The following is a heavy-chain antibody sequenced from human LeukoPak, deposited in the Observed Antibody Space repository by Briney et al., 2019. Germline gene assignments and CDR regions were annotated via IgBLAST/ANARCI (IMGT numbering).Heavy chain of an antibody. Sequence: GGSLRLSCAASGFTFSSYSLNWVRQAPGKGLEWVPSISSSSSYIYYADSVKGRFTISRDNAKNSLYLQMNSLRAEDTAVYYCARADRLGAALLASFDYWGQGTLVTVSS. D-gene: IGHD3-16*01. CDR2: ISSSSSYI. CDR3: ARADRLGAALLASFDY. J-gene: IGHJ4*02. V-gene: IGHV3-21*01. CDR1: GFTFSSYS.